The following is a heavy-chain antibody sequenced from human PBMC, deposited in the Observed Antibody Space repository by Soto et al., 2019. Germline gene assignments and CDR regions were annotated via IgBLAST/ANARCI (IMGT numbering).Heavy chain of an antibody. V-gene: IGHV4-31*03. CDR1: GGSISSGDYY. D-gene: IGHD1-1*01. J-gene: IGHJ5*02. CDR2: IYYSGST. CDR3: PGWGGGSRQGYNP. Sequence: SETLSLTCTVSGGSISSGDYYWSWIRQHPGKGLEWIGYIYYSGSTYYNPSLKSRVTISVDTSKNQFSLKLSAVPAADRAVYCCPGWGGGSRQGYNPWGRGSQVPVPS.